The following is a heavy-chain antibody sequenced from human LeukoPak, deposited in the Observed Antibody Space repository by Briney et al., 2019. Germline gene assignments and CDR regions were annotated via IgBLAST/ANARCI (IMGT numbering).Heavy chain of an antibody. J-gene: IGHJ3*01. CDR2: IKQDGSEK. Sequence: PGGFLRLSCAASGFTFSNYWMTWVRQAPGKGLEWVANIKQDGSEKNYVDSVKGRFTISRDNAQNSLYLQMNSLRAEDTAVYYCASTATCSFWGQGTMVTVSS. CDR1: GFTFSNYW. D-gene: IGHD2-2*01. V-gene: IGHV3-7*01. CDR3: ASTATCSF.